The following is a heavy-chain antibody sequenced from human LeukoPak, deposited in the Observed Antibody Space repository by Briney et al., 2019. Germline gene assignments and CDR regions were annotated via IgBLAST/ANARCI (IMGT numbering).Heavy chain of an antibody. CDR1: GFTFSDYY. J-gene: IGHJ4*02. V-gene: IGHV3-11*06. CDR2: ISSSNSYT. D-gene: IGHD6-19*01. CDR3: ARAKEQWLARPLDY. Sequence: GGSLRLSCAASGFTFSDYYMSWIRQAPGKGLEWVSYISSSNSYTNYADSVKGRFTISRDNAKNSLYLQMNSLRAEDTAVYYCARAKEQWLARPLDYWGQGTLVTVSS.